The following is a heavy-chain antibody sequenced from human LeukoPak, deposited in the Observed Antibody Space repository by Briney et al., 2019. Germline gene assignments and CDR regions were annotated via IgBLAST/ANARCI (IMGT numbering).Heavy chain of an antibody. J-gene: IGHJ4*02. CDR1: GGSISSYY. CDR2: IYYSGST. V-gene: IGHV4-59*01. CDR3: ARAPLAIDSSGYYYVFDY. D-gene: IGHD3-22*01. Sequence: SETLSLTCTVSGGSISSYYWSWIRQPPGKGLEWIGYIYYSGSTNYNPSLKSRVTISVDTSKNQFSLKLSSATAADTAVYYCARAPLAIDSSGYYYVFDYWGQGTLVTVSS.